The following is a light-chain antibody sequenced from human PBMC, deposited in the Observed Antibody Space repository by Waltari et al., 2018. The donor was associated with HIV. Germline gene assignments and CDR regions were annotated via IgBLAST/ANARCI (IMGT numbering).Light chain of an antibody. CDR3: MQGLQTPQVT. Sequence: DIVLTQSPLSLTVTPGEPASISCRSSQSLLHSNGFHPLDWYLQKPGQSPQLLVYLTAKRASGVPARFSGSGSGTDVTLKINRVEAGDVGIYYCMQGLQTPQVTFGGGTRVEI. CDR2: LTA. V-gene: IGKV2-28*01. CDR1: QSLLHSNGFHP. J-gene: IGKJ4*02.